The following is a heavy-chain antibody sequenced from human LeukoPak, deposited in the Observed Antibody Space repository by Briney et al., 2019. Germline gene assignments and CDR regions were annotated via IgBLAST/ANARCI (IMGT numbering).Heavy chain of an antibody. J-gene: IGHJ4*02. V-gene: IGHV3-23*01. D-gene: IGHD2-15*01. Sequence: GGSLRLSCAASRFTFSSYSMSWVRQAPGKGLEWVSGISGSGGNTYYADSVKGRFTISRDNSKNTLYLQMNSLRAEDTAVYYCAKTSVGEGRIIGSGYFDNWGQGTLVTVSS. CDR3: AKTSVGEGRIIGSGYFDN. CDR2: ISGSGGNT. CDR1: RFTFSSYS.